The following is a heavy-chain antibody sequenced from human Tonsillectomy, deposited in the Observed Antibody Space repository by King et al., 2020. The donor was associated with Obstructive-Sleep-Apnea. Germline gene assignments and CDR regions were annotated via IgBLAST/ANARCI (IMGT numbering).Heavy chain of an antibody. J-gene: IGHJ4*02. CDR3: ARDPVDTAMANDPNDY. CDR2: IIPILGIA. Sequence: QLVQSGAEVKKPGSSVKVSCKASGGTFSSYAISWVRQAPGQGLEWMGGIIPILGIANYAQKFQGRVTITADKSTSTAYMELSSLRSEDTAVYYCARDPVDTAMANDPNDYWGQGTLVTVSS. CDR1: GGTFSSYA. D-gene: IGHD5-18*01. V-gene: IGHV1-69*04.